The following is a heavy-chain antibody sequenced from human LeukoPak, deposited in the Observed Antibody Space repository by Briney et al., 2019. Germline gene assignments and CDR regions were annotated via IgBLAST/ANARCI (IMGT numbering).Heavy chain of an antibody. J-gene: IGHJ4*02. CDR1: GFTFSSYA. Sequence: PGGSLRLSCAASGFTFSSYAMSWVRQAPGKGLEWVSAISGGGGSTYYADSVKGRFTISRDNSKNTLYLQMNSLRAEDTAVYYCAKDPLVGYSSGWYDYWGQGTLVTVSS. D-gene: IGHD6-19*01. CDR2: ISGGGGST. CDR3: AKDPLVGYSSGWYDY. V-gene: IGHV3-23*01.